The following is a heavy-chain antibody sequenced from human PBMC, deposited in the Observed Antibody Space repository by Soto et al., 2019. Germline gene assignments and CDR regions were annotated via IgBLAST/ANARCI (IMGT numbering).Heavy chain of an antibody. CDR2: ISGSGGST. Sequence: GGSLRLSCAASGFTFSSYAMSWVRQAPGKGLEWVSAISGSGGSTYYADSVKGRFTISRDNSKNTLYLQMNSLRAEDTAVYYCAKDQNDYYDSSGYYPTIDYSGQGTLVTVSS. CDR1: GFTFSSYA. CDR3: AKDQNDYYDSSGYYPTIDY. J-gene: IGHJ4*02. D-gene: IGHD3-22*01. V-gene: IGHV3-23*01.